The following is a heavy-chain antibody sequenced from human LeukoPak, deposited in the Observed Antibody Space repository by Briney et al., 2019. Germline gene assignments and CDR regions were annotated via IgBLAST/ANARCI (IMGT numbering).Heavy chain of an antibody. V-gene: IGHV3-74*01. D-gene: IGHD1-26*01. Sequence: GGSLRPSCAASGFTFSSYWMHWVRQAPGKGLVWVSRIQSDGSSTTYADSVMGRFTISRDNSKNTLYPQMNSLRAEDAAVYFCTTWVGAHFDFWGQGTLVTVSS. CDR1: GFTFSSYW. CDR2: IQSDGSST. J-gene: IGHJ4*02. CDR3: TTWVGAHFDF.